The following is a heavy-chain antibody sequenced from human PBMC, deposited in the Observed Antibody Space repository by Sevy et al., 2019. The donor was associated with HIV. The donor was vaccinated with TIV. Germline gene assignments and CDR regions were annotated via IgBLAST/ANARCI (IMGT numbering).Heavy chain of an antibody. J-gene: IGHJ3*02. CDR2: ISSSSSYI. D-gene: IGHD3-10*01. CDR3: ARGADYNFDI. Sequence: GGSLRLSCAASGLTFSSYTMNGVRQAPGKGLEWVSSISSSSSYIYNADSVKGRFTISRDNAKNSLFLLMHSLRAEDTALYYCARGADYNFDIWGQGTMVTVSS. CDR1: GLTFSSYT. V-gene: IGHV3-21*01.